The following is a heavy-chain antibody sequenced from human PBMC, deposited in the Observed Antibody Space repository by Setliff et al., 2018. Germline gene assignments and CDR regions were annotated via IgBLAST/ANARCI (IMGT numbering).Heavy chain of an antibody. D-gene: IGHD3-22*01. V-gene: IGHV3-23*01. CDR1: GFTLSSYA. Sequence: GGSLRLSCAASGFTLSSYAMTWVRRAPGKGLEWVSGIRSGGGNTYHADSVKGRFTVSRDNSRNTLFLQMNSLRTEDTAVYYCAKDTHYYASSGYYCFDFWGQGTLVTVSS. CDR3: AKDTHYYASSGYYCFDF. J-gene: IGHJ4*02. CDR2: IRSGGGNT.